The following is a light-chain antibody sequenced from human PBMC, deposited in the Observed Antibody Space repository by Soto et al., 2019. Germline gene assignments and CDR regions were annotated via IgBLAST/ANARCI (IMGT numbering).Light chain of an antibody. J-gene: IGLJ3*02. CDR1: NSDVGGYDY. CDR2: QVN. Sequence: QSALTQPASVSGSPGQSITISCTGTNSDVGGYDYVSWYQHYPGKAPKLLIYQVNNRPSGVYSRFSGSKYGNTASLTFSGLQAEDEADYYCISLTSSHTWVFGGGTKLTVL. V-gene: IGLV2-14*01. CDR3: ISLTSSHTWV.